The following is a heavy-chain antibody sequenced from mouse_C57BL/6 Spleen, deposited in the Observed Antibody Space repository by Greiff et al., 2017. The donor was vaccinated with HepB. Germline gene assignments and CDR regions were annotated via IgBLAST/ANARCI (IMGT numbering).Heavy chain of an antibody. CDR3: AREIHYRNWGAMDY. D-gene: IGHD2-5*01. J-gene: IGHJ4*01. CDR1: GYSITSGYY. Sequence: EVKLQESGPGLVKPSQSLSLTCSVTGYSITSGYYWNWIRQFPGNKLEWMGYISYDGSNNYNPSLKNRISITRDTSKNQFFLKLNSVTTEDTATYYCAREIHYRNWGAMDYWGQGTSVTVSS. V-gene: IGHV3-6*01. CDR2: ISYDGSN.